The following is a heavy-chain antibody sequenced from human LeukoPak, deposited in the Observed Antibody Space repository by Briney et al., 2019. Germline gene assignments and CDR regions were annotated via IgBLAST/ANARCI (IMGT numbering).Heavy chain of an antibody. V-gene: IGHV4-4*07. Sequence: SETLSLTCTVSGGSISSYYWSWIRQPAGKGLEWIGRIYPSGTTNYNPSLKSRVTISVDTSKNQFSLKLSSVTAADTAVYYCARGNFYYYYYYMDVWGKGTTVTISS. CDR2: IYPSGTT. D-gene: IGHD2/OR15-2a*01. CDR1: GGSISSYY. CDR3: ARGNFYYYYYYMDV. J-gene: IGHJ6*03.